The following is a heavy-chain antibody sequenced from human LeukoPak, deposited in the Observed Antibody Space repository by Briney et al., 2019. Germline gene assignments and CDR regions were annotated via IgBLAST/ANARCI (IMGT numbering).Heavy chain of an antibody. CDR2: MNPNSGNT. Sequence: ASVKVSCKASGYTFTSYDINWVRQATGQGLEWMGWMNPNSGNTGYAQKFQGRVTMTGNTSISTAYMELSSLRSEDTAVYYCARAVRGVNSYYYYYMDVWGKGTTVTVSS. V-gene: IGHV1-8*01. CDR1: GYTFTSYD. J-gene: IGHJ6*03. CDR3: ARAVRGVNSYYYYYMDV. D-gene: IGHD3-10*01.